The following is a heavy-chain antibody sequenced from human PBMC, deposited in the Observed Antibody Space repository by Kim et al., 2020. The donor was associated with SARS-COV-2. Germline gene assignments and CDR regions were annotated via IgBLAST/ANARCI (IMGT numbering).Heavy chain of an antibody. CDR1: GYTLTELS. V-gene: IGHV1-24*01. CDR3: ATGGMGSGYDEYYFDY. J-gene: IGHJ4*02. CDR2: FDPEDGET. D-gene: IGHD5-12*01. Sequence: ASVKVSCKVSGYTLTELSMHWVRQAPGKGLEWMGGFDPEDGETIYAQKFQGRVTMTEDTSTDTAYMELSSLRSEDTAVYYCATGGMGSGYDEYYFDYWGQGTLVTVSS.